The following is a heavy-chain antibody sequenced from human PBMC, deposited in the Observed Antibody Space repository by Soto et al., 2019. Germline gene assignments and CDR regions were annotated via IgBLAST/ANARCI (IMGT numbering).Heavy chain of an antibody. CDR3: ARQSITATGMAAFDI. CDR2: VYYSGST. V-gene: IGHV4-59*08. J-gene: IGHJ3*02. Sequence: PSETLSLTCTVSGGSISTYDWSWIRQPPGKGLEWIGYVYYSGSTNYNPSLKSRGTISVDTSKNQFSLKLSSVTAADTAVYYCARQSITATGMAAFDIWGQGTMVTVSS. D-gene: IGHD6-13*01. CDR1: GGSISTYD.